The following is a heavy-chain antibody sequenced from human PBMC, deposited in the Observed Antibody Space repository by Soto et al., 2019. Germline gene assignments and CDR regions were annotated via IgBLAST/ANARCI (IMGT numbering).Heavy chain of an antibody. CDR2: INSDGSST. J-gene: IGHJ3*02. Sequence: EVQLVESGGGLVQPGGSLRLSCAASGFTFSSYGMHWVRQARGKGLVWVSRINSDGSSTSYADSVKGRFTISRDNAKNTLYLQMNSLRAEDTAVYYCAREGGYCSGGSCYSTEAFDIWGQGTMVTVSS. CDR3: AREGGYCSGGSCYSTEAFDI. D-gene: IGHD2-15*01. CDR1: GFTFSSYG. V-gene: IGHV3-74*01.